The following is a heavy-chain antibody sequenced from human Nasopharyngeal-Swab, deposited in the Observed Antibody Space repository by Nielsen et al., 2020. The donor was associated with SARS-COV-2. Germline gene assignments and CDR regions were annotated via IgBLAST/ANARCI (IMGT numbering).Heavy chain of an antibody. CDR2: IWYDGSNK. CDR1: GFTFSSYG. Sequence: GGSLRPSCAASGFTFSSYGMHWVRQAPGKGLEWVAVIWYDGSNKYYADSVKGRFTISRDNSKNTLYLQMNSLRAEDTAVYYCARDTSSSGRLDYWGQGTLVTVSS. D-gene: IGHD6-6*01. J-gene: IGHJ4*02. V-gene: IGHV3-33*01. CDR3: ARDTSSSGRLDY.